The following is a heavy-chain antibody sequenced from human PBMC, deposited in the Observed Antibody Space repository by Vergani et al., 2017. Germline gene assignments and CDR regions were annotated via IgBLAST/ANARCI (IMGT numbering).Heavy chain of an antibody. CDR2: IIPIFGTA. D-gene: IGHD2-2*01. CDR1: GGTFSSYA. Sequence: QVQLVQSGAEVKKPGSSVKVSCKASGGTFSSYAISWVRQAPGQGLEWMGGIIPIFGTANYAQKLQGRVTMTTDTSTSTAYMELRSLRSDDTAVDYCARVVSSTSCYEGPPSCPPYYYMDVWAKGTTVTVSS. CDR3: ARVVSSTSCYEGPPSCPPYYYMDV. J-gene: IGHJ6*03. V-gene: IGHV1-69*06.